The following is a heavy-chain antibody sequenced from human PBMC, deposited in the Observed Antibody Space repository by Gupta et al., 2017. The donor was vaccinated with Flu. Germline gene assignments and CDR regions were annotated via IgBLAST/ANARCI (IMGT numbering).Heavy chain of an antibody. J-gene: IGHJ4*02. Sequence: QVQLVQSGAEVKKPGSSVKVSCKASGGTFSSYAISWVRQAPGQGLEWMGGIIPILGTATYAQKFQGRVTITADESTSTAYMELSSLRSEDTAVYYCARSKYWGGDCYTAFDYWGQGTLVTVSS. CDR1: GGTFSSYA. V-gene: IGHV1-69*01. D-gene: IGHD2-21*02. CDR3: ARSKYWGGDCYTAFDY. CDR2: IIPILGTA.